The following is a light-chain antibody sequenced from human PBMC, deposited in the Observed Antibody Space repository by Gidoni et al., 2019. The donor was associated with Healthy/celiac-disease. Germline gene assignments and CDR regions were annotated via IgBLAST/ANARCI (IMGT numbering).Light chain of an antibody. J-gene: IGKJ1*01. CDR2: GAS. Sequence: EIVLTQSPGTLSLSPGERATLSCRASQSVSSSYLAWYQQKPGQAPRLLIYGASSRATGIPDRFSGSGSGTDFTLTISRLEPEDFAVYYCQLHGSSLWTFGQGTKVEIK. CDR1: QSVSSSY. CDR3: QLHGSSLWT. V-gene: IGKV3-20*01.